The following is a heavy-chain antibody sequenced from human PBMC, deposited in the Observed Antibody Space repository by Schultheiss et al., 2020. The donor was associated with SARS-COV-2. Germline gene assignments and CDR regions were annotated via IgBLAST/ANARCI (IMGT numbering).Heavy chain of an antibody. J-gene: IGHJ3*02. CDR1: GFTFSSYA. Sequence: GESLKISCSASGFTFSSYAMHWVRQAPGKGLEYVSAISSNGGSTYYADSVKGRFTISRDNSKNTLYLQMSSLRAQDTDVYYCVKSCGGSCFDAFDIWGQGTMVTVSS. V-gene: IGHV3-64D*06. CDR2: ISSNGGST. CDR3: VKSCGGSCFDAFDI. D-gene: IGHD2-15*01.